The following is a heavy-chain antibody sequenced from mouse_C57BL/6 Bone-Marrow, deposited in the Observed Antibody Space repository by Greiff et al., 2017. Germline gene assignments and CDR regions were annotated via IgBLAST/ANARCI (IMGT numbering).Heavy chain of an antibody. V-gene: IGHV1-81*01. CDR1: GYTFTSYG. CDR3: AKHGSSRWYFDV. Sequence: QVQLQQSGAELARPGASVKLSCKASGYTFTSYGISWVKQRTGQGLEWIGEIYPRSGNTYYNEKFKGKATLTADKSSSTAYMELRSLTSEDSAVYFCAKHGSSRWYFDVWGTGTTVTVSS. CDR2: IYPRSGNT. D-gene: IGHD1-1*01. J-gene: IGHJ1*03.